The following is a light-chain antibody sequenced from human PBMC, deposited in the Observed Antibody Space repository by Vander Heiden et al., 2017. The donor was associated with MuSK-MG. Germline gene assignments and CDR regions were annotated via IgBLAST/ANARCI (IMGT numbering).Light chain of an antibody. V-gene: IGLV2-23*02. Sequence: QSALTQPASVSGSPGQSITISCTGTSSDVGSYNLVSWYQQHPGKALERSRYEVSKRPAGVSNRFYGSKSGNKAYPKISGRQAEDESDEYCCSDAGSSLVFGGGNKLTVL. CDR2: EVS. J-gene: IGLJ2*01. CDR1: SSDVGSYNL. CDR3: CSDAGSSLV.